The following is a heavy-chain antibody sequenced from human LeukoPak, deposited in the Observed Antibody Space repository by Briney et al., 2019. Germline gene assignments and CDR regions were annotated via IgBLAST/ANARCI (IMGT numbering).Heavy chain of an antibody. CDR3: ARTGYCSSTSCYLLDY. D-gene: IGHD2-2*01. CDR1: GGSISSDY. J-gene: IGHJ4*02. Sequence: SETLSLTCTVSGGSISSDYWSWIRQPPGKGLEWIGYIYYRGSTNYNPSLKSRVTISVDTSKNQFSLKLSSVTAADTAVYYCARTGYCSSTSCYLLDYWGQGTLVTVSS. CDR2: IYYRGST. V-gene: IGHV4-59*01.